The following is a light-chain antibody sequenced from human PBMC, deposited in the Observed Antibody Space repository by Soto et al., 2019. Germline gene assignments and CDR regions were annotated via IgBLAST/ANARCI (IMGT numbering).Light chain of an antibody. J-gene: IGKJ4*01. Sequence: DIQMTQSPSALSASVGDRVTITCRASQSIRSWLAWYQQKPGRAPNLLIFDASSLESGVPSRFSGSGSGTEFTLTISSLQPEDVATYYCQKYNSAPGGFGGGTKVDIK. CDR2: DAS. CDR3: QKYNSAPGG. V-gene: IGKV1-5*01. CDR1: QSIRSW.